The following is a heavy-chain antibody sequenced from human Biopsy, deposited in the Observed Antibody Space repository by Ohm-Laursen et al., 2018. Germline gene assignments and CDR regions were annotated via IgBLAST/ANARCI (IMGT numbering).Heavy chain of an antibody. J-gene: IGHJ3*02. CDR1: GGSISSYY. Sequence: SDTLSLTCTVSGGSISSYYWTWIRQPPGKGLGWIGDVYYSGSTNRNPSLKSRVTILVDTSKNQFSLKLNSVTAADTAVYYCGRREVVITHDAFDTWGQGTMVTVSS. V-gene: IGHV4-59*08. D-gene: IGHD3-22*01. CDR3: GRREVVITHDAFDT. CDR2: VYYSGST.